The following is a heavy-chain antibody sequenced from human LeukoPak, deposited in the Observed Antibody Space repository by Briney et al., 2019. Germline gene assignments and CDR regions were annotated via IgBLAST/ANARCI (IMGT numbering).Heavy chain of an antibody. D-gene: IGHD3-10*01. CDR2: ISSSSSYI. CDR1: GFTFSSYS. CDR3: ARDPVLLWFGAFDD. V-gene: IGHV3-21*01. J-gene: IGHJ4*02. Sequence: GGSLRLSCAASGFTFSSYSMNWVRQAPGKGLEWVSSISSSSSYIYYADSVKGRFTISRDNAKNSRYLQMNSLRAEDTAVYYCARDPVLLWFGAFDDWGQGTLVTVSS.